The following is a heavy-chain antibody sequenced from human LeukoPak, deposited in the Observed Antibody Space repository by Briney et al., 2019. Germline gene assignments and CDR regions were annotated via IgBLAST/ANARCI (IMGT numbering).Heavy chain of an antibody. CDR3: ARGAYCSGGNCYSGRIGF. Sequence: ASVKVSCKASGYTFTSFAIHWVRQAPGQGLEWMGWVNAGNGNTEYSQEFQGRFTISRDTSASTSHLDLSSLRSEDTAVYYCARGAYCSGGNCYSGRIGFWGQGTLVTVSS. V-gene: IGHV1-3*03. CDR2: VNAGNGNT. CDR1: GYTFTSFA. J-gene: IGHJ4*02. D-gene: IGHD2-15*01.